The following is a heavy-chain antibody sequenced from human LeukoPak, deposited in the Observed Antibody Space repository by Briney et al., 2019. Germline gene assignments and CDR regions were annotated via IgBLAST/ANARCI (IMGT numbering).Heavy chain of an antibody. J-gene: IGHJ6*02. CDR1: GGSIKGSY. CDR3: ARLFGVRGSGYMDV. CDR2: IYYSGAT. Sequence: SETLSLTCTVSGGSIKGSYWTWIRQPPGKGLECIGYIYYSGATNYNPSLKRRVTTSVDTSSNQFSLRLRSVTAADTAVYYCARLFGVRGSGYMDVWGQGTTVTVSS. D-gene: IGHD3-10*01. V-gene: IGHV4-59*01.